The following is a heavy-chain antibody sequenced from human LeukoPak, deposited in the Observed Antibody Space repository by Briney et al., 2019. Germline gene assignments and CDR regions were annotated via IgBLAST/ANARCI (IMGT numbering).Heavy chain of an antibody. CDR2: IYYSGST. CDR1: GGSISSYY. Sequence: SETLSLTCTVSGGSISSYYWSWIRQPPGKGLEWIGYIYYSGSTNYNPSLKSRVTISVDTSKNQFSLKLSSVTAADTAVHYCARVGSSGWYNYFDYWGQGTLVTVSS. D-gene: IGHD6-19*01. CDR3: ARVGSSGWYNYFDY. J-gene: IGHJ4*02. V-gene: IGHV4-59*01.